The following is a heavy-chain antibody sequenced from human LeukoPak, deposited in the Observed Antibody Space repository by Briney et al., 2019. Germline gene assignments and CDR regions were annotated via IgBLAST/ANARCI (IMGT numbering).Heavy chain of an antibody. CDR2: IIPIFGTA. D-gene: IGHD2-15*01. CDR1: GGTFSSYA. J-gene: IGHJ6*03. CDR3: ARDRMGAPTYYYMDV. V-gene: IGHV1-69*05. Sequence: GASVKVSCKASGGTFSSYAISWVRQAPGQGLEWMGRIIPIFGTANYAQKFQGRVTITTDESTSTAYMELSSLRSEDTAVYYCARDRMGAPTYYYMDVWGKGTTVTVSS.